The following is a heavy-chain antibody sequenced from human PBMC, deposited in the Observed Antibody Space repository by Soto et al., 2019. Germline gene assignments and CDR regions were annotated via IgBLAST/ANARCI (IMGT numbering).Heavy chain of an antibody. CDR1: GLTVGDYA. CDR3: TRFGHYDILTGYYAYYYYSMDV. Sequence: PGGSPRLACTACGLTVGDYAMIWVRKATGKGLEWVGFIRSKAYGGTTEYAASVKGRFTISRDDSKSIAYLQMNSLKTEDTAVYYCTRFGHYDILTGYYAYYYYSMDVWGHGTTVTVS. J-gene: IGHJ6*02. CDR2: IRSKAYGGTT. D-gene: IGHD3-9*01. V-gene: IGHV3-49*04.